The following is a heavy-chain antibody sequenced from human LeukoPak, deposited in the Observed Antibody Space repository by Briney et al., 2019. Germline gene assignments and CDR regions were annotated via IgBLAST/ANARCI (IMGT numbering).Heavy chain of an antibody. CDR2: INHSGST. D-gene: IGHD1-7*01. J-gene: IGHJ6*02. CDR3: ARSYAGTNYYYYYGMDV. CDR1: GGSFSGYY. V-gene: IGHV4-34*01. Sequence: SETLSLTCAVYGGSFSGYYWSWIRQPPGKGLEWIGEINHSGSTNYNPSLKSRVTISVDTSKNQFSLKLSSVTAADTAVYYCARSYAGTNYYYYYGMDVWGQGTTVTVSS.